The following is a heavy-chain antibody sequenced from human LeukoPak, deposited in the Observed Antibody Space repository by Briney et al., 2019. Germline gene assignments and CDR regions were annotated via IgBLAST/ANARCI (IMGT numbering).Heavy chain of an antibody. V-gene: IGHV1-18*01. CDR2: ISTYNGDT. Sequence: SVKVSCKASGYTFNIHGVSWVRQAPGQGLEWMGWISTYNGDTNYAQNLQGRITMTKDTATSTAYMELRSLRSDDTAVYYCAKAWPPLQYCSSTSCSDYWGQGTLVTVSS. CDR3: AKAWPPLQYCSSTSCSDY. CDR1: GYTFNIHG. D-gene: IGHD2-2*01. J-gene: IGHJ4*02.